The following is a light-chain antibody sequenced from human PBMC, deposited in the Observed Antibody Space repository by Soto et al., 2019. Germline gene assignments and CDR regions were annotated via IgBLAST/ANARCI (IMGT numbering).Light chain of an antibody. J-gene: IGLJ2*01. CDR3: QSYDSGLSGVV. CDR2: GNS. CDR1: SSNIGAGYD. Sequence: QSVLTQPPSVSGAPGQRVTISCTGSSSNIGAGYDVHWYQQLPGTAPKLLIYGNSNRPSGVPDRFSGSKSGTSASLAITGIQAEAEADYYCQSYDSGLSGVVFGGGTKLTVL. V-gene: IGLV1-40*01.